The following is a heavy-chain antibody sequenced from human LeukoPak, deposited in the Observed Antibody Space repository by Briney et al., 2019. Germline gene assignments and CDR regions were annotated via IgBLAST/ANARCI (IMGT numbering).Heavy chain of an antibody. CDR3: ARSPIFGVGSRIDY. Sequence: ASVKVSCKASGYTFTDYYMHWVRQAPGQGLEWVGWINPKSGDTNYGQKFQGGVTMTRDTSISTAYMELSRVRSDDTAVYYCARSPIFGVGSRIDYWGQGTLVTVSS. J-gene: IGHJ4*02. CDR2: INPKSGDT. CDR1: GYTFTDYY. D-gene: IGHD3-3*01. V-gene: IGHV1-2*02.